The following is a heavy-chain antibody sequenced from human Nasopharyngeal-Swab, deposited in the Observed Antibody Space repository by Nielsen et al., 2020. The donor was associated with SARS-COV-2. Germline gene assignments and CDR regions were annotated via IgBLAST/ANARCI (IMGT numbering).Heavy chain of an antibody. J-gene: IGHJ3*02. D-gene: IGHD6-19*01. CDR3: ARLQWLDTGIDAFDI. V-gene: IGHV3-11*06. CDR2: VSRSSSRS. Sequence: PGKGLEWVAYVSRSSSRSYYADSVEGRFTISRDNPKNSLYLQMNSLRAEDTAVYYCARLQWLDTGIDAFDIWGQGTMVTVSS.